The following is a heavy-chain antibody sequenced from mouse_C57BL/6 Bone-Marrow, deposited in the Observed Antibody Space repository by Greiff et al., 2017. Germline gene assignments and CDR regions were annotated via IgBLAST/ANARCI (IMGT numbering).Heavy chain of an antibody. J-gene: IGHJ2*01. V-gene: IGHV1-47*01. CDR1: GYTFTTYP. CDR3: ARGGNYGGYYFDY. CDR2: FHPYNDDT. Sequence: VQLQESGAELVKPGASVKMPCKASGYTFTTYPIEWMKQNHGKSLEWIGNFHPYNDDTKYNEKFKGKATLTVEKSSSTVYLELSRLTSDDSAVYYCARGGNYGGYYFDYWGQGTTLTVSS. D-gene: IGHD2-1*01.